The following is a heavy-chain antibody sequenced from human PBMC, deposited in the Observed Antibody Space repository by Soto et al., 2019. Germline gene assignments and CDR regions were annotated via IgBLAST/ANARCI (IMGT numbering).Heavy chain of an antibody. CDR1: GGSFSGYY. Sequence: KPSETLSLTCAVYGGSFSGYYWSWIRQPPGKGLEWIGEINHSGSTNYNPSLKSRVTISVDTSKNQFSLKLSSVTAADTAVYYCARGGYDFWSGYYNEGAFDIWGQGTMVTVSS. CDR2: INHSGST. CDR3: ARGGYDFWSGYYNEGAFDI. J-gene: IGHJ3*02. D-gene: IGHD3-3*01. V-gene: IGHV4-34*01.